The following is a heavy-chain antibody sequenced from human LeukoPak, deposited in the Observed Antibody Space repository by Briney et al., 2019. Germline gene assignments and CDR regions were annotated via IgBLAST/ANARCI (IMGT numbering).Heavy chain of an antibody. CDR1: GFTFSRYG. CDR2: ISLDGSNK. D-gene: IGHD3-3*01. CDR3: AKPTYGEEIFDY. V-gene: IGHV3-30*18. J-gene: IGHJ4*02. Sequence: GRSQRLSCAASGFTFSRYGMHWVRQAPGKGLEWVAFISLDGSNKYYADSVKGRFTISRDNSMNTPYLQMNSLRAGDTAVYYCAKPTYGEEIFDYWGQGTLVTVSS.